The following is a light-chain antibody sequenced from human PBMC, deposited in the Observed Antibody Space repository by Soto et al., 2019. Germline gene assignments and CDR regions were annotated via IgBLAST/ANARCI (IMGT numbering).Light chain of an antibody. Sequence: EIVLAQSPGTLSLSPGERATLSCRASQSVSTTYLAWYQQKPGQAPRLVIYGASSRATGIPDRFSGSGSGTGFTLTISRLEPEDFAVYYCQQYGSSPQTFGQGTKVDIK. CDR3: QQYGSSPQT. V-gene: IGKV3-20*01. CDR2: GAS. J-gene: IGKJ1*01. CDR1: QSVSTTY.